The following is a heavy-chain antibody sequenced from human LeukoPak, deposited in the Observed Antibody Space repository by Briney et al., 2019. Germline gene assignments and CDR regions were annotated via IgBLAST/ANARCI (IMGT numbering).Heavy chain of an antibody. CDR3: ARDWLDAYAFDI. CDR1: GYTFTSYG. J-gene: IGHJ3*02. CDR2: INPNSGGT. Sequence: ASVKVSCKASGYTFTSYGISWVRQAPGQGLEWMGWINPNSGGTNYAQKFQGRVTMTRDTSISTAYMELSRLRSDDTAVYYCARDWLDAYAFDIWGQGTMVTVSS. V-gene: IGHV1-2*02. D-gene: IGHD3-22*01.